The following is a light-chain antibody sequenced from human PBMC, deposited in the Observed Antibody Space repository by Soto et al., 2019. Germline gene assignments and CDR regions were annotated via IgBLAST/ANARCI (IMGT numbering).Light chain of an antibody. V-gene: IGKV3-15*01. J-gene: IGKJ1*01. Sequence: EIVMTQSPATLSVSPGERATLSCRASQSVSNNLAWYHLIPGQAPRLLIYGASTRATGIPARFSGSGSGTEFTLTISSLQSEDCAVYYCQQYNNWPVTFGQGTKVEIK. CDR3: QQYNNWPVT. CDR2: GAS. CDR1: QSVSNN.